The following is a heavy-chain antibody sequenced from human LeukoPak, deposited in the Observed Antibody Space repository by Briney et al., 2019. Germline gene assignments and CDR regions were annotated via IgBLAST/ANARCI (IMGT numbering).Heavy chain of an antibody. J-gene: IGHJ4*02. CDR2: ISYDGSNK. CDR1: GFTFSSYA. D-gene: IGHD3-10*01. CDR3: AKGDYGSGSPIDY. V-gene: IGHV3-30-3*01. Sequence: GGSLRLSCAASGFTFSSYAMHWVRQAPGKGLEWVAVISYDGSNKYYADSVKGRFTISRDNSKNTLYLQMNSLRAEDTAVYYCAKGDYGSGSPIDYWGQGTLVTVSS.